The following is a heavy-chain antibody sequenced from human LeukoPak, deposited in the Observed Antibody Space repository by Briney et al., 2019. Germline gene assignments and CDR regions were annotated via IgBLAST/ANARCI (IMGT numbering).Heavy chain of an antibody. CDR2: ISWNSGSI. J-gene: IGHJ6*02. V-gene: IGHV3-9*01. CDR1: GFTFDDYA. Sequence: GGSLRLSCAASGFTFDDYAMHVVRQAPGKGREGVSGISWNSGSIGYADSVKGRFTISRDNAKNSLYLQMNSLRAEDTALYYCAAGTEYGMDVWGQGTTVTVSS. CDR3: AAGTEYGMDV. D-gene: IGHD6-19*01.